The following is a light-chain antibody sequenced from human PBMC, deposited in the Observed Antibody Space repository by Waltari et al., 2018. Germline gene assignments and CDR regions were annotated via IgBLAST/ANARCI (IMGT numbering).Light chain of an antibody. CDR2: GNN. J-gene: IGLJ2*01. CDR1: SSNIGAGYE. V-gene: IGLV1-40*01. Sequence: QSVLTQPPSVSGAPGQRIPISCTGSSSNIGAGYELPWYPHVPGAAPKLLIYGNNNRPSGVPDRCSASKSGTSASLAITGLQAEDEADYYCQSYDRNVVIFGGGTKLTVL. CDR3: QSYDRNVVI.